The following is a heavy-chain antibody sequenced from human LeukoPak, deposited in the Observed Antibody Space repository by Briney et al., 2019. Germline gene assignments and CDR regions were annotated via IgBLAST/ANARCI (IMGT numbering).Heavy chain of an antibody. J-gene: IGHJ4*02. CDR1: AYTFTNYA. Sequence: ASVKVSCKASAYTFTNYAIHWVRQAPGQRLEWMGWINAGNGNTKYSQKIQGRVSITRDTSASTAYVELSSLRSEDTAVYYCSRVGAAAGPYYFGYWGQGTLVTVSS. D-gene: IGHD6-13*01. V-gene: IGHV1-3*01. CDR2: INAGNGNT. CDR3: SRVGAAAGPYYFGY.